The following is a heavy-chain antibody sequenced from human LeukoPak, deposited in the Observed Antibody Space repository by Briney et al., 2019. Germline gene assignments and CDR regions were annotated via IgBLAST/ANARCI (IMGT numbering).Heavy chain of an antibody. CDR3: AKMTPIELGSF. Sequence: ASVKVSCKASGYTFTNYDINWVRQATGQGPEWMGWMNPNSGKTGYAQKFQGRVTMTRNTSISTAYMELSSLRSDDTAVYYCAKMTPIELGSFWGQGTLVTVSS. CDR2: MNPNSGKT. CDR1: GYTFTNYD. J-gene: IGHJ4*02. D-gene: IGHD1-26*01. V-gene: IGHV1-8*01.